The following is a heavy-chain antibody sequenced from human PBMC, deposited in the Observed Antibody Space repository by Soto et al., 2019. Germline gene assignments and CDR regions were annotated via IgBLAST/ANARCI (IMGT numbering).Heavy chain of an antibody. CDR1: GFTFSSYS. D-gene: IGHD1-20*01. CDR3: ARDKGISPLDY. J-gene: IGHJ4*02. Sequence: EVQLVESGEGLVQPGGSLRLSCAASGFTFSSYSMNWVRQAPGKGLEWVSYISSSSSTIYYADSVKGRFTISRDNAKNSLYLQMNSLRAEDTAVYHCARDKGISPLDYWGQGTLVTVSS. CDR2: ISSSSSTI. V-gene: IGHV3-48*01.